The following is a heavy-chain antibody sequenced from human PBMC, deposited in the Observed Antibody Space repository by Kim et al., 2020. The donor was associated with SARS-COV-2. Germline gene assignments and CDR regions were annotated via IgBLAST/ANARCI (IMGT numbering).Heavy chain of an antibody. Sequence: YYADSVKGRFTISRDNSKNTLYLQMNSLRAEDTAVYYCARDQEGGGAFDIWGQGTMVTVSS. CDR3: ARDQEGGGAFDI. D-gene: IGHD3-10*01. V-gene: IGHV3-33*01. J-gene: IGHJ3*02.